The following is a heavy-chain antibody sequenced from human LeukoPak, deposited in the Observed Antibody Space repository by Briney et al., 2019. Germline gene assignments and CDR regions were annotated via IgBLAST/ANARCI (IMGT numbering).Heavy chain of an antibody. CDR2: IYTSGTT. CDR3: ARGHGSGPIPGRLDP. V-gene: IGHV4-61*09. D-gene: IGHD6-19*01. CDR1: GGSISSNHYY. J-gene: IGHJ5*02. Sequence: SETLSLTCSVSGGSISSNHYYWNWIRQSAGKGLEWIGHIYTSGTTSYNPSLNSRVTISVDTSKNQFSLTLTSVTAADTAVYYCARGHGSGPIPGRLDPWGQGTLVTVSS.